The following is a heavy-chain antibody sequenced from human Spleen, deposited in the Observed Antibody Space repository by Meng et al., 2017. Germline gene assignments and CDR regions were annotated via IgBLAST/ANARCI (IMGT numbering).Heavy chain of an antibody. D-gene: IGHD6-19*01. Sequence: ASVKVSCKASGTTVSRYAISGVRQAPGQGLEWMGIINPSGGSTSYAQKFQGRVTMTRDTSTSTVYMELSSLRSEDTAVYYCAREFSAVASDAFDIWGQGTMVTVSS. V-gene: IGHV1-46*01. CDR2: INPSGGST. CDR3: AREFSAVASDAFDI. CDR1: GTTVSRYA. J-gene: IGHJ3*02.